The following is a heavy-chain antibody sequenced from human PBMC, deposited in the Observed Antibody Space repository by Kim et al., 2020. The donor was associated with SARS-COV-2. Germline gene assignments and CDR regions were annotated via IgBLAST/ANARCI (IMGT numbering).Heavy chain of an antibody. Sequence: NPSPRSGVTMSVATSKNHFALKLSSVTAADTAVYYCARLTCSSGSCSAFDIWGQGTLVTVSS. D-gene: IGHD2-15*01. CDR3: ARLTCSSGSCSAFDI. J-gene: IGHJ3*02. V-gene: IGHV4-39*01.